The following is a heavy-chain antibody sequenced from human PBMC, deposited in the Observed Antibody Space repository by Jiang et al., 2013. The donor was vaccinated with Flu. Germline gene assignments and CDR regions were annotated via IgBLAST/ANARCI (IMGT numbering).Heavy chain of an antibody. CDR1: GYTFTGYY. J-gene: IGHJ4*02. CDR3: ARGDILTGYYPFHFDY. D-gene: IGHD3-9*01. Sequence: SCKASGYTFTGYYMHWVRQAPGQGLEWMGWINPNSGGTNYAQKFQGWVTMTRDTSISTAYMELSRLRSDDTAVYYCARGDILTGYYPFHFDYWGQGTLVTVSS. CDR2: INPNSGGT. V-gene: IGHV1-2*04.